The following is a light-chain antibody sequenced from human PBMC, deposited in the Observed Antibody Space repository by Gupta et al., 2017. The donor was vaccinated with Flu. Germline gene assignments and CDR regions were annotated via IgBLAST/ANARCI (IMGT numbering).Light chain of an antibody. V-gene: IGKV3-20*01. CDR2: GAS. Sequence: EIVLTQSPGTLSLSPGQRATLYCRASQSIRSNSLAWYLQRRGQAPRLLIYGASTRATGIPDRFSGSGSGTNFTLSISRLEPEDFAIYLCQQDGNSPLTFGGGSRVDVK. CDR3: QQDGNSPLT. CDR1: QSIRSNS. J-gene: IGKJ4*01.